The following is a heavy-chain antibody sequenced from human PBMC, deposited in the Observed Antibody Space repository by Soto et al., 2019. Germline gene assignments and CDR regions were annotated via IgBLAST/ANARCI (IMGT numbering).Heavy chain of an antibody. CDR2: IIPIFGTA. V-gene: IGHV1-69*01. D-gene: IGHD2-2*01. Sequence: QVQLVQSGAEVKKPGSSVKVSCKASGGTFSSYAISWVRQAPGQGLEWMGGIIPIFGTANYAQKFQGRVTITADESTGTAYMELSSLRSEDTAVYYCARVVGEYCSSTSCYRYYGMDVWGQGTTVTVSS. J-gene: IGHJ6*02. CDR1: GGTFSSYA. CDR3: ARVVGEYCSSTSCYRYYGMDV.